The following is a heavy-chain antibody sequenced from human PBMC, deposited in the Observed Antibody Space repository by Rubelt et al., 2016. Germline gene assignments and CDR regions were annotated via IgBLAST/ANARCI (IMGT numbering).Heavy chain of an antibody. D-gene: IGHD2-2*01. Sequence: QVQLVESGGGVVQPGGSLRLSCAASGFTFSSYGMSWVRQAPGKGLEWVTFIRFDGSNPYHADSVKGRFTISRDNSSTSLYLEMNALGAEGTAVYYCAREWATSTKELDYWGQGTLVTVSS. CDR2: IRFDGSNP. J-gene: IGHJ4*02. V-gene: IGHV3-30*02. CDR1: GFTFSSYG. CDR3: AREWATSTKELDY.